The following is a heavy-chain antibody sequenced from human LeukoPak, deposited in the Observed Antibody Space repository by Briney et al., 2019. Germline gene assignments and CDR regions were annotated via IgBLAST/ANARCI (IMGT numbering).Heavy chain of an antibody. V-gene: IGHV1-69*05. CDR3: ARRTPYSSSGGWFDP. D-gene: IGHD6-6*01. J-gene: IGHJ5*02. Sequence: SVKVSCKASGGTFSSYAISWVRQAPGQGLEWRGGTIPIFGTANYAQKFQGRVTITTDESTSTAYLELSSLRSEDTAVYYCARRTPYSSSGGWFDPWGQGTLVTVSS. CDR1: GGTFSSYA. CDR2: TIPIFGTA.